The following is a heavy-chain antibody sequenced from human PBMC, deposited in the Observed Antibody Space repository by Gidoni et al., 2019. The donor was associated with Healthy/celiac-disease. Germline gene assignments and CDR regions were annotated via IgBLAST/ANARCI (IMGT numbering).Heavy chain of an antibody. Sequence: QVQLVESGGGVVQPGRSLRLSCAASGFTFSSYGMHWVRQAPGKGLVWVAVIWYDGGNKYYEDSVKGRFTISRDNSKNTVYLQMNSLRAEDTAVYYCARGGDYVWGSYRAPSFFDYWGQGTLVTVSS. CDR3: ARGGDYVWGSYRAPSFFDY. CDR1: GFTFSSYG. V-gene: IGHV3-33*01. D-gene: IGHD3-16*02. CDR2: IWYDGGNK. J-gene: IGHJ4*02.